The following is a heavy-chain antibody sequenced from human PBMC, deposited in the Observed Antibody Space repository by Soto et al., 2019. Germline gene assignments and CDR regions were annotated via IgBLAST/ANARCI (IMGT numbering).Heavy chain of an antibody. CDR2: INQYGSEK. V-gene: IGHV3-7*03. CDR1: GFTFSTYW. J-gene: IGHJ4*02. Sequence: EVQVVESGGGLVQPGGSLRLSCTASGFTFSTYWMTWVRQAPGKGLEWVANINQYGSEKYYADSVKGRFTISRDNTKNSLYLQMNSLRVEDTAVYYCARAPQFYDFWSGYYRSGDLKLYFDSWGQGTLVTVSS. CDR3: ARAPQFYDFWSGYYRSGDLKLYFDS. D-gene: IGHD3-3*01.